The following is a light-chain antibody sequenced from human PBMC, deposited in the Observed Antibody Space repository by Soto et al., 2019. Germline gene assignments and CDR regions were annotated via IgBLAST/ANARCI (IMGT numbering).Light chain of an antibody. J-gene: IGLJ2*01. V-gene: IGLV1-51*01. CDR3: GTWDTSLSAVV. CDR1: SSNIGKNY. Sequence: QSVLTQPPSVSVAPGQKVTISCSGASSNIGKNYVSWYQQLPGAAPKLVIFDTNKRPSGIPDRFSGSKSGTSAALDITALQTGDEADYYCGTWDTSLSAVVFGGGTKVTVL. CDR2: DTN.